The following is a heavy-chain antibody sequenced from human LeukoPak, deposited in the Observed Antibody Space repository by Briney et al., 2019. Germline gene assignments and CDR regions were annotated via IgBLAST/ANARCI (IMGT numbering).Heavy chain of an antibody. CDR3: AREVIVSYNWFDP. D-gene: IGHD3-22*01. V-gene: IGHV4-34*01. J-gene: IGHJ5*02. CDR1: GGSFSGYH. Sequence: SETLSLTCAVYGGSFSGYHWSWIRQPPGKGLEWIGEINHSGSTDYNPSLKSRVTISGDTSKNQFSLKLSSVTAADTAVYYCAREVIVSYNWFDPWGQGTLVTVSS. CDR2: INHSGST.